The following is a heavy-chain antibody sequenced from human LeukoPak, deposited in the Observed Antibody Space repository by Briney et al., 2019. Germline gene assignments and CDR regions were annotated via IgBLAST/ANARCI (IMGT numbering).Heavy chain of an antibody. V-gene: IGHV4-61*02. J-gene: IGHJ4*02. CDR2: IYTSGST. D-gene: IGHD2-15*01. CDR3: TRVYCSGGSCYGFDY. Sequence: PSETLSLTCTVSGGSISSGSYYWSWIRQPAGKGLEWIGRIYTSGSTNYNPSLKSRVTISVDTSKNQFSLKLSSVTAADTAVYYCTRVYCSGGSCYGFDYWGQGTLVTVSS. CDR1: GGSISSGSYY.